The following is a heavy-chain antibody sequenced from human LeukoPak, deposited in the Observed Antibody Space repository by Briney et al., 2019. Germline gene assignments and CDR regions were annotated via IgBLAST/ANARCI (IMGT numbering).Heavy chain of an antibody. V-gene: IGHV4-39*01. CDR1: GDSVSRSDSY. CDR2: IYYSGRT. Sequence: PSETLSLTCSVSGDSVSRSDSYWDWIRQPPGTGLEWIGTIYYSGRTYYSPSLKSRVTMSVDPSNNQFSLNLRSVTAADTGLYYCARRRYYDGSGYLEWGQGTLLSVSS. CDR3: ARRRYYDGSGYLE. D-gene: IGHD3-22*01. J-gene: IGHJ1*01.